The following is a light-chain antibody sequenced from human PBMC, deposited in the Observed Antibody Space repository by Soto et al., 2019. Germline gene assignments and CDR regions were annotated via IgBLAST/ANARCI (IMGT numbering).Light chain of an antibody. CDR3: QQYNSYSYT. CDR1: QSISSW. J-gene: IGKJ2*01. V-gene: IGKV1-5*03. CDR2: KAS. Sequence: DIQMTQSPSTLSASVGDRVTITCRASQSISSWLAWYQQKPGKAPKLLIYKASILESGVPSRFSGSASGTEFTLTISSLQPDDFATYYCQQYNSYSYTFGQGTKLEIK.